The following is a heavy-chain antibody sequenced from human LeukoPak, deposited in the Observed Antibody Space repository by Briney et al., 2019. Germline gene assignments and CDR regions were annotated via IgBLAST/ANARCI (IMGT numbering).Heavy chain of an antibody. V-gene: IGHV1-58*02. J-gene: IGHJ4*02. CDR2: IVVGSGNT. CDR1: GFTFTSSA. D-gene: IGHD3-22*01. CDR3: AASSSGYTGLFDY. Sequence: GASVKVSCKASGFTFTSSAMQWVRQARGQRLEWIGWIVVGSGNTNYAQKLQERVTITRDMSTSTAYMELSSLRSEDTAVYYCAASSSGYTGLFDYWGQGTLVTVSS.